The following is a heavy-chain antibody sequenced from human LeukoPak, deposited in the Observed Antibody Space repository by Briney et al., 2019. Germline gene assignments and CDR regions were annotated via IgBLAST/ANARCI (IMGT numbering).Heavy chain of an antibody. CDR3: ARAGYDSFYYYYGMDV. CDR1: GFTFSDYY. Sequence: SGGSLRLSCAASGFTFSDYYMSWIRQAPGKGLEWVSYISSSGSTIYYADSVKGRFTISRDNAKTSLYLQMNSLRAEDTAVYYCARAGYDSFYYYYGMDVWGQGTTVTVSS. J-gene: IGHJ6*02. D-gene: IGHD5-12*01. V-gene: IGHV3-11*01. CDR2: ISSSGSTI.